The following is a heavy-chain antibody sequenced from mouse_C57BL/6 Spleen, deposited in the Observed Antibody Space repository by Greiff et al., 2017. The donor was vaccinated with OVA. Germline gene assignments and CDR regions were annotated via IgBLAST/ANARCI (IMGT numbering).Heavy chain of an antibody. Sequence: VQLQQSGPELVKPGASVKMSCKASGYTFTDYNMNWVKQSHGKSLEWIGYINPNNGGASYNQKFKGKATLTVNKSSSTAYMELRSLTSEDSAVDYCAGITTVVAAFDYWGQGTTLTVSS. D-gene: IGHD1-1*01. V-gene: IGHV1-22*01. CDR2: INPNNGGA. CDR3: AGITTVVAAFDY. CDR1: GYTFTDYN. J-gene: IGHJ2*01.